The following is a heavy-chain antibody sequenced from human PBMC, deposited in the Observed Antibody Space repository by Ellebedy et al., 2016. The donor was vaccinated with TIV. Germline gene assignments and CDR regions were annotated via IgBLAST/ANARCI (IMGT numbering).Heavy chain of an antibody. J-gene: IGHJ3*02. D-gene: IGHD3-16*01. CDR3: AKWVRFGAGGDAFDI. V-gene: IGHV3-7*03. CDR2: IKQDGSEK. CDR1: GFTFSFYW. Sequence: GGSLRLXXAASGFTFSFYWMSWVRQAPGKGLEWVATIKQDGSEKHYADSVKGRFTISRDNAKNSLYLQMNSLRAEDTAVYYCAKWVRFGAGGDAFDIWGQGTMVTVSS.